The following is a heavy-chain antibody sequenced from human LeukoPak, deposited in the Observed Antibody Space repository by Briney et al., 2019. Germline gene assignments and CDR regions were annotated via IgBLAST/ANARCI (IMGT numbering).Heavy chain of an antibody. CDR2: IYYSGST. CDR3: ARHLRTAESYSTDS. J-gene: IGHJ4*02. V-gene: IGHV4-59*08. CDR1: GGSISSYY. D-gene: IGHD1-26*01. Sequence: SETLSLTCTVSGGSISSYYWSWIRQPPGKGLEWIGYIYYSGSTNYNPSLKSRVTISVDTSKSQFSLKLSSVTAADTGVYYCARHLRTAESYSTDSWGQGTLVIVSS.